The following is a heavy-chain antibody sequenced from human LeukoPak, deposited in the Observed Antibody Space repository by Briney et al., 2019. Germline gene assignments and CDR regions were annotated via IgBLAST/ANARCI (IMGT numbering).Heavy chain of an antibody. CDR3: ARVGSSNDY. J-gene: IGHJ4*02. D-gene: IGHD4-11*01. CDR2: TRNKANSYTT. Sequence: GGSLRLSCAASGFTFSDHYMDWVRQAPGKGLEWVGRTRNKANSYTTEYAASVKGRFTISRDDSKNSLYLQMNSLKTEDTAVYYCARVGSSNDYWGQGTLVTVSS. CDR1: GFTFSDHY. V-gene: IGHV3-72*01.